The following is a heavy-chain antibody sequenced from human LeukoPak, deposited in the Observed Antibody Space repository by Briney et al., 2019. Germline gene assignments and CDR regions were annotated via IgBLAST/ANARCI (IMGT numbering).Heavy chain of an antibody. Sequence: LTGGSLRLSCAASGFTVSSSYMSWVRQAPGKGLGWVSLIYSGGTTYYADSVKGRFTISRDDSKNTLYLQMNSLRAEDTAVYYCARRGDGGRSFDFWGQGTLVTVSS. CDR1: GFTVSSSY. J-gene: IGHJ4*02. D-gene: IGHD4-23*01. CDR2: IYSGGTT. V-gene: IGHV3-53*01. CDR3: ARRGDGGRSFDF.